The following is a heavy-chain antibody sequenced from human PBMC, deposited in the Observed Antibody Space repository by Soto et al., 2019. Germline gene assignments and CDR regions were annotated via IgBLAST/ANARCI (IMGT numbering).Heavy chain of an antibody. CDR2: IIPIFGTA. J-gene: IGHJ6*02. CDR1: GGTFSSYA. D-gene: IGHD6-6*01. V-gene: IGHV1-69*13. Sequence: ASVKVSCRASGGTFSSYAISWVRQAPGQGLEWMGGIIPIFGTANYAQKFQGRVTITADEPTSTAYMELSSLRPEDTAVYYCARDQRAGIAARPRDYYYGMDVWGQGTTVTVSS. CDR3: ARDQRAGIAARPRDYYYGMDV.